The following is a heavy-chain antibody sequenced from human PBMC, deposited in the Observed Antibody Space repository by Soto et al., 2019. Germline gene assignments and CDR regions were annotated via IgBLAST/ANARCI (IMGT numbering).Heavy chain of an antibody. CDR2: INHSGST. V-gene: IGHV4-34*09. Sequence: SSETLSLTCAVYGGSFSGYYWSWIRQPPGKGLEWIGEINHSGSTNYNPSLKSRVTISVDTSRNQFSLKLSSVTAADTAVYYCARDVRPAHTNWFDPWGQGTLVTVSS. CDR1: GGSFSGYY. J-gene: IGHJ5*02. D-gene: IGHD2-8*01. CDR3: ARDVRPAHTNWFDP.